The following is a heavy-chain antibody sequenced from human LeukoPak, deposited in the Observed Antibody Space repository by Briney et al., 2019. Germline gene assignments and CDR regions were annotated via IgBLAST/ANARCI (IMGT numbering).Heavy chain of an antibody. CDR2: SHISGNT. CDR3: AIDSSSVFDP. V-gene: IGHV4-4*07. CDR1: GGSISNYY. J-gene: IGHJ5*02. Sequence: PSETLSLTCTVSGGSISNYYWSWIRQPAGKGLEWIGRSHISGNTKYNPSLKSRVTISVDKSKNQLSLKVTSVTAADTAVYYCAIDSSSVFDPWGQGTQVIVSS. D-gene: IGHD6-6*01.